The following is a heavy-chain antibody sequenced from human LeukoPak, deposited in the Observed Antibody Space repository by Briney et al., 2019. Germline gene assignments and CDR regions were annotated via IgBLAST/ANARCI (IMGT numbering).Heavy chain of an antibody. Sequence: GGSLRLSCAVSGFTFSNHSMNWVRQAPGKGLEWVSSISGSGNYIVYADSVKGRFTISRDNAKNSLYLQMNSLRAEDTAVYYCARVGRGVMGAFDIWGQGTMVTVSS. D-gene: IGHD2-21*01. CDR1: GFTFSNHS. CDR3: ARVGRGVMGAFDI. V-gene: IGHV3-21*06. CDR2: ISGSGNYI. J-gene: IGHJ3*02.